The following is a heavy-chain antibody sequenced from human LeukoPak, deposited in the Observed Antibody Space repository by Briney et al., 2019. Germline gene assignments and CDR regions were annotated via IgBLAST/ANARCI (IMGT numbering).Heavy chain of an antibody. D-gene: IGHD6-13*01. V-gene: IGHV3-30*01. J-gene: IGHJ4*02. CDR3: AREQYGIAAAGTYFDY. CDR1: GFTFRSYA. Sequence: GIPLTLLCAPSGFTFRSYAKLCLRQARGRAREGVAHISYYGSNKYYAHTVKGRFTISRDNSKNTLYLQMNSLRAEDTAVYYCAREQYGIAAAGTYFDYWGQGTLVSVSS. CDR2: ISYYGSNK.